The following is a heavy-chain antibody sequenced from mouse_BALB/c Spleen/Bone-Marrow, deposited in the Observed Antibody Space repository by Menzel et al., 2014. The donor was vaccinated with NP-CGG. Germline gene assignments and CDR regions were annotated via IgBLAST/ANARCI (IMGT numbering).Heavy chain of an antibody. V-gene: IGHV14-3*02. Sequence: VQLKQSGADLVKPGASAKLSCTASGCNIKDTYIHWVKPRPEQGMEWIRRVDPANGNTKYAPKFQGKATITADTSSNTAYLRHSSLTSEDTAVYYCARRFGNSPRVSGMVNWGRGTSVTISP. CDR3: ARRFGNSPRVSGMVN. D-gene: IGHD2-1*01. J-gene: IGHJ4*01. CDR2: VDPANGNT. CDR1: GCNIKDTY.